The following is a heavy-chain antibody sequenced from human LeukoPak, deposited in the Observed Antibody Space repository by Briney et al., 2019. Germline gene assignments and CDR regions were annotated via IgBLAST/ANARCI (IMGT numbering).Heavy chain of an antibody. J-gene: IGHJ4*02. CDR3: ATGGSSRMAY. V-gene: IGHV3-7*01. Sequence: GGSLRLSCAASGFTFSNIWMSWVRQPPGKGLEWVANIKQDGSEKNYVDSVEGRFTISRDNAKNSLYLQMNSLRAEDTAVYCCATGGSSRMAYWGQGALVTVSS. CDR1: GFTFSNIW. D-gene: IGHD2-2*01. CDR2: IKQDGSEK.